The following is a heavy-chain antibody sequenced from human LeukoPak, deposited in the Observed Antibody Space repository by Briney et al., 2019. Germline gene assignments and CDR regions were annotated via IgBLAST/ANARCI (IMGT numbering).Heavy chain of an antibody. CDR1: GGSINSGTHY. J-gene: IGHJ3*02. D-gene: IGHD1-1*01. CDR3: ARDQGTTGTTEAFDI. CDR2: IYYSGST. V-gene: IGHV4-39*07. Sequence: PSETLSLTCTVSGGSINSGTHYWGWIRQPPGKGLEWIGSIYYSGSTYYNPSLKSRVTISIDTSKNQFSLNLSSVTAADTAVYYCARDQGTTGTTEAFDIWGQGTMVTVSS.